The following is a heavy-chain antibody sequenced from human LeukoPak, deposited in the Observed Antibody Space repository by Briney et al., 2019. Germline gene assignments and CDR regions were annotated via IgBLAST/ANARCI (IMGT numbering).Heavy chain of an antibody. V-gene: IGHV3-21*01. D-gene: IGHD6-19*01. Sequence: GGSLRLSCAASGFIFSSYGMNWVRQAPGKGLEWVSSISSSSSYIYYADSVKGRFTISRDNAKNSLYLQMNSLRAEDTAVYYCARPMRSQSSVAGWYVYWGQGTLVTVSS. CDR3: ARPMRSQSSVAGWYVY. CDR1: GFIFSSYG. CDR2: ISSSSSYI. J-gene: IGHJ4*02.